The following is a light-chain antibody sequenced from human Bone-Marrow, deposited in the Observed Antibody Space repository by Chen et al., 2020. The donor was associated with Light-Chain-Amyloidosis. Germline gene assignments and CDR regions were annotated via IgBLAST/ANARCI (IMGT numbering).Light chain of an antibody. CDR2: EVN. CDR1: SSDVGNYNL. CDR3: SSYAGSTIFFV. Sequence: QPALTQPASVSGSPGQSITFSRTGSSSDVGNYNLVSWYQHHPGNAPTLMISEVNNRPSGVSNRFSGSESGNTASLTISGLQAEYEADYYCSSYAGSTIFFVFGTGTKVTVL. J-gene: IGLJ1*01. V-gene: IGLV2-23*02.